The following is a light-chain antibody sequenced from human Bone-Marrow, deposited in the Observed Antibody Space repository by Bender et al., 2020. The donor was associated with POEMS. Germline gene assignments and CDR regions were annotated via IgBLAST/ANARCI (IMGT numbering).Light chain of an antibody. J-gene: IGLJ2*01. CDR2: EVT. V-gene: IGLV2-23*02. Sequence: QSALTQPASVSGSPGQSITISCTGTSSDVGYYNLVSWYQQHPGKAPKLMIYEVTKRPSGVSHRFSGSKSGKTASLTISGLQAEDEADYYCCSYAGSSTLIFGGGTKLTVL. CDR1: SSDVGYYNL. CDR3: CSYAGSSTLI.